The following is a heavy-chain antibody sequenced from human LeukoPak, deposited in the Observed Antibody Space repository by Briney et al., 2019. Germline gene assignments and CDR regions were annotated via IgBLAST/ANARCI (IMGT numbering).Heavy chain of an antibody. D-gene: IGHD4-17*01. CDR1: GGTFSSYA. CDR2: IIPILGIA. Sequence: SVKVSCKASGGTFSSYAISWVRQAPGQGLEWMGRIIPILGIANYAQKFQGRVTITADKSTSTAYMELSSLRSEDTAVYYCAGLGTVTVPFDYWGQGTLVTVSS. CDR3: AGLGTVTVPFDY. V-gene: IGHV1-69*04. J-gene: IGHJ4*02.